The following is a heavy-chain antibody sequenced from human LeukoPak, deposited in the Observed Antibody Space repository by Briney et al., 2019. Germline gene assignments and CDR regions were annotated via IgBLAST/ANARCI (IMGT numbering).Heavy chain of an antibody. J-gene: IGHJ6*02. D-gene: IGHD4-17*01. CDR3: ATDTVTDVRAGMDV. Sequence: GGSLRLSCAASGLAFSAYKMHWVRQAPRKGLVWVSRISTDGYTTDYADFVQGRFTASRDNAKNSLYLQMNSLRAEDTAVYYCATDTVTDVRAGMDVWGQGTTVTVSS. V-gene: IGHV3-74*01. CDR1: GLAFSAYK. CDR2: ISTDGYTT.